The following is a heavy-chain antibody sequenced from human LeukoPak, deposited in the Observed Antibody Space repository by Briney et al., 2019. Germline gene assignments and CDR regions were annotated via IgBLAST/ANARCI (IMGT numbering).Heavy chain of an antibody. J-gene: IGHJ4*02. D-gene: IGHD2-2*01. CDR2: ISGSGGST. V-gene: IGHV3-23*01. CDR3: AKAPGGVPAAIFYYFDY. CDR1: GFTFSSFA. Sequence: PGGSLRLSCAASGFTFSSFAMSWVRQAPGKGLEWVSAISGSGGSTYYADSVKGRFTISRDNSKNTLYLQMNSLRAEDTAVYYCAKAPGGVPAAIFYYFDYWGQGTLVTVSS.